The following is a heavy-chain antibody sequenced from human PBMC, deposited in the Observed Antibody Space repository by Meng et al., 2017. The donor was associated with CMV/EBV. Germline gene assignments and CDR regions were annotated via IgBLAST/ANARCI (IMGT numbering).Heavy chain of an antibody. CDR2: INHSGST. J-gene: IGHJ6*02. D-gene: IGHD2-2*01. V-gene: IGHV4-34*01. CDR1: GGSFSGYY. CDR3: ARGFSHPRYCSSTSCYPADYYYGMDV. Sequence: GSLRLSCAVYGGSFSGYYWSWIRQPPGKGLEWIGEINHSGSTNYNPSLKSRVTISVDTSKSQFSLKLSSVTAADTAVYYCARGFSHPRYCSSTSCYPADYYYGMDVWGQGTTVTVSS.